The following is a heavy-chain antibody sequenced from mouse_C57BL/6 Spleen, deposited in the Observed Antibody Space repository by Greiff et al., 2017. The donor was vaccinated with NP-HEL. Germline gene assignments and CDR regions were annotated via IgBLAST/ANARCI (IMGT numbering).Heavy chain of an antibody. CDR3: TTSRDGYLYYYAMDY. CDR2: IDPENGDT. V-gene: IGHV14-4*01. D-gene: IGHD2-3*01. J-gene: IGHJ4*01. Sequence: EVQLQQSGAELVRPGASVKLSCTASGFNIKDDYMHWVKQRPEQGLEWIGWIDPENGDTEYASKFQGKATITADTSSNTAYLQLSSLTSEDTAVYYCTTSRDGYLYYYAMDYWGQGTSVTVSS. CDR1: GFNIKDDY.